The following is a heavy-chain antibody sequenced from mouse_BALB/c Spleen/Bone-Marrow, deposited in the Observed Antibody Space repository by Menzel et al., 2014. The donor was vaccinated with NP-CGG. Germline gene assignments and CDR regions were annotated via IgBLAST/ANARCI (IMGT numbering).Heavy chain of an antibody. CDR3: ARWEYYAMDY. J-gene: IGHJ4*01. CDR2: IDPANGNT. D-gene: IGHD4-1*01. CDR1: GFNIKDTY. V-gene: IGHV14-3*02. Sequence: VQLQQSGAELVKPGASVKLSCTASGFNIKDTYMHWVKQKPEQGLEWIGRIDPANGNTKYDPKFQGKATITADTSSNTAYLQLSSLTSEDTAVYYCARWEYYAMDYWGQGTSVTVSS.